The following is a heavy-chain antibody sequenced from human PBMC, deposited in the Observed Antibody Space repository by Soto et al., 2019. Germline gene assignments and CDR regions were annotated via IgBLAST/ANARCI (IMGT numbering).Heavy chain of an antibody. J-gene: IGHJ4*02. CDR1: GNTFTNYY. CDR2: INPSGGHT. D-gene: IGHD2-21*02. V-gene: IGHV1-46*01. Sequence: QVQLMQSGAEVKKPGASVKVSCKASGNTFTNYYIHWVRQAPGQGLEWMGTINPSGGHTTYAQKFLGRVTMTRDKSTSTLYMERTSLRSEDTAVYYCARGGHVVVVTAAFDYWGQGTLVTVSS. CDR3: ARGGHVVVVTAAFDY.